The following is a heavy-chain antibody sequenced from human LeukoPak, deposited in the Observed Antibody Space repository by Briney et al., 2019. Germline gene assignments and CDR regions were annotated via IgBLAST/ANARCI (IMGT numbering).Heavy chain of an antibody. Sequence: GSLRLSCAASGFTFSSYAVSWVRQAPGKGLEWVSAISGSGGSTYYADSVKGRFTISRDNSKNTLYLQMNSLRDEDTDVYYCAKDALIARLGAAFYIWGQGTMVTVSS. CDR3: AKDALIARLGAAFYI. CDR2: ISGSGGST. V-gene: IGHV3-23*01. D-gene: IGHD6-25*01. J-gene: IGHJ3*02. CDR1: GFTFSSYA.